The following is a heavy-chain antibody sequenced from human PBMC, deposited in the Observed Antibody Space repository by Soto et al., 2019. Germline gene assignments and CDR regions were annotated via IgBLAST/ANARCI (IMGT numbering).Heavy chain of an antibody. CDR2: IDWDDDK. Sequence: GSGPTLVNPTQTLTLTCTFSGFSLNTSGLCVSWIRQPPGKALEWLARIDWDDDKYYSTSLKTRLTISKDTSKNQVVLTMTNMDPVDTATYYCIQSRCGGDCLQSYASYYYYGMDVWGQGTTVTVSS. CDR1: GFSLNTSGLC. J-gene: IGHJ6*02. CDR3: IQSRCGGDCLQSYASYYYYGMDV. D-gene: IGHD2-21*02. V-gene: IGHV2-70*12.